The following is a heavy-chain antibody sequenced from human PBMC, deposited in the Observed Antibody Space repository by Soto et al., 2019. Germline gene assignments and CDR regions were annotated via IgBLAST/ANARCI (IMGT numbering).Heavy chain of an antibody. CDR1: GGSISSSSYY. J-gene: IGHJ6*02. CDR2: IYYSGGT. Sequence: PSVTLSLTCTVSGGSISSSSYYWGLIRQPPGKGLERIGRIYYSGGTYYSPSFLSRVTISVATSKNQFSLMLSSVTAAATAVYCCERRGTSSPAYGRNVWGQVNT. CDR3: ERRGTSSPAYGRNV. D-gene: IGHD3-16*01. V-gene: IGHV4-39*01.